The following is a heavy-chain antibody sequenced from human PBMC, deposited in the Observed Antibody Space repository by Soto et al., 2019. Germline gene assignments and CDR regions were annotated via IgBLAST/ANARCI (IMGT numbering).Heavy chain of an antibody. CDR2: ISAYNGNT. J-gene: IGHJ4*02. D-gene: IGHD2-15*01. Sequence: QVQLVQSGAEVKKPGASVKVSCKASGYTFTSYGISWVRQAPGQGLEWMGWISAYNGNTNYAQKLKDRVTMTTDTSTSTAYMELRSLISDDTAVYYCARDPDLDCSGGSCYFDYWGQGTLVTVSS. CDR1: GYTFTSYG. CDR3: ARDPDLDCSGGSCYFDY. V-gene: IGHV1-18*01.